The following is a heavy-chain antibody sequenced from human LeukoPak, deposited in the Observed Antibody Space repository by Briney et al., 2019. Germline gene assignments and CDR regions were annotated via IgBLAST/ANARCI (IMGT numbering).Heavy chain of an antibody. D-gene: IGHD2-15*01. CDR3: ARGYCSGGRCYILDY. CDR2: INPNSGDT. Sequence: ASVKVSCKASGYTFTGYYIHWVRQAPGQGPEWMGCINPNSGDTNYPQNFQGRVSMTRDTSISTAYMELSSLRSDDTALYYCARGYCSGGRCYILDYWGQGTLVTVSS. V-gene: IGHV1-2*02. J-gene: IGHJ4*02. CDR1: GYTFTGYY.